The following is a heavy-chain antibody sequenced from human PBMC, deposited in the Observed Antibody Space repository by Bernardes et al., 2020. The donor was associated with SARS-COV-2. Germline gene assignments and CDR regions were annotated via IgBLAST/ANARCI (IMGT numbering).Heavy chain of an antibody. V-gene: IGHV3-48*04. CDR2: ISRSSSTI. CDR1: GFTFRSYS. J-gene: IGHJ3*02. Sequence: GGPLRLSCAAFGFTFRSYSMNWVRKAPGKGLEWVSYISRSSSTIYYADSVKGRFTISRDNAKNSLYLQMNSLRAEDTAVYYCARDAYYDFWSGYYHDAFDIWGQGTMVTVSS. CDR3: ARDAYYDFWSGYYHDAFDI. D-gene: IGHD3-3*01.